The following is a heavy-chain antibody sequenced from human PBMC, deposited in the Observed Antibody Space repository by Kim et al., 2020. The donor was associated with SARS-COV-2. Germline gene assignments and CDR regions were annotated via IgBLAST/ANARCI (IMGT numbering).Heavy chain of an antibody. CDR3: VREGDTNWFDP. V-gene: IGHV4-30-2*04. D-gene: IGHD3-16*01. Sequence: YNPSLKHRVTMAVDTSKNQITLQLSSVTAADTAVYYCVREGDTNWFDPWGPGIFVAVSS. J-gene: IGHJ5*02.